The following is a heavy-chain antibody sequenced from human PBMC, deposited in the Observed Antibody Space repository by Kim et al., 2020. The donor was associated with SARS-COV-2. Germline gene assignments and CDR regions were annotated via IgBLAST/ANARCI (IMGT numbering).Heavy chain of an antibody. CDR2: INTNTGNP. CDR1: GYTFTSYA. V-gene: IGHV7-4-1*02. J-gene: IGHJ5*02. Sequence: ASVKVSCKASGYTFTSYAMNWVRQAPGQGLEWMGWINTNTGNPTYAQGFTGRFVFSLDTSVSTAYLQISSLKAEDTAVYYCAREPRGGTAQSRIAVAGIGGSSWFDPWGQGTLVTVSA. D-gene: IGHD6-19*01. CDR3: AREPRGGTAQSRIAVAGIGGSSWFDP.